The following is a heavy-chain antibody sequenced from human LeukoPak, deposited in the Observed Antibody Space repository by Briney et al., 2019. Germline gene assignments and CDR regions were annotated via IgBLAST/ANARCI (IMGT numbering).Heavy chain of an antibody. CDR2: ISSISSYI. CDR3: ARDTEPRAVEMATDHDVFHI. Sequence: GGSLRLSCAASGFTFSSYTMYWVRQAPGKGLEWVSSISSISSYIYYADSVKARFTSSRDNAKNTLYLQMNSLRAEDTAVYYCARDTEPRAVEMATDHDVFHIWGQGTMVTVSS. V-gene: IGHV3-21*01. CDR1: GFTFSSYT. D-gene: IGHD5-24*01. J-gene: IGHJ3*02.